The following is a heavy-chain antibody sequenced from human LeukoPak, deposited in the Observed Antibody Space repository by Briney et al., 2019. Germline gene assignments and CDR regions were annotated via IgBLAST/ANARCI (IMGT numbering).Heavy chain of an antibody. J-gene: IGHJ4*02. D-gene: IGHD4-17*01. CDR1: GGTFSSYA. CDR2: INPSGGST. CDR3: ARSNDYGDYPDH. V-gene: IGHV1-46*01. Sequence: GASVKVSCKASGGTFSSYAISWVRQAPGQGLEWMGIINPSGGSTSYAQKFQGRVTMTRDTSTSTVYMELSSLRSEDTAVYYCARSNDYGDYPDHWGQGTLVTVSS.